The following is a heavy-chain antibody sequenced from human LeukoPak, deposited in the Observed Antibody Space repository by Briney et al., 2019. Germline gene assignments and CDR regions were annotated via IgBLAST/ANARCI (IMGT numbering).Heavy chain of an antibody. CDR2: ISYDGSNK. D-gene: IGHD3-22*01. CDR1: GFTFSSYA. V-gene: IGHV3-30*04. J-gene: IGHJ6*03. Sequence: GGSLRLSCAASGFTFSSYAMHWVRQAPGKGLEWVAVISYDGSNKYYADSVKGRFTISRDNAKNSLYLQMNSLRAEDTAVYYCARVSMNYYYYMDVWGKGTTVTVSS. CDR3: ARVSMNYYYYMDV.